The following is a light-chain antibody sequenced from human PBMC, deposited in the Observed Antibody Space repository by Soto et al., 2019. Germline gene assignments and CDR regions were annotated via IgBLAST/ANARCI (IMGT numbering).Light chain of an antibody. CDR1: RSISSY. CDR2: GTS. V-gene: IGKV3-20*01. Sequence: PSTHSCSPGERATLSCRASRSISSYLAWYQQKPGQAPRLLIYGTSSRATGIPDRFSGSGSGTDFTLTITSLQPEDSAVYYCQQYSSSPLTFGQGTKVDIK. J-gene: IGKJ4*01. CDR3: QQYSSSPLT.